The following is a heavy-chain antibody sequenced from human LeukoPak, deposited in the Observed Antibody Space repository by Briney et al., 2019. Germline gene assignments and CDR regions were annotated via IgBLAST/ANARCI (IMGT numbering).Heavy chain of an antibody. CDR1: GDSINSANYY. V-gene: IGHV4-61*02. CDR2: IYTSGST. D-gene: IGHD2-8*02. J-gene: IGHJ3*02. Sequence: PSETLSLTCTVSGDSINSANYYWPWVRQPAGKGLELIGRIYTSGSTNYNPSLKSRVTISVDTSKNQFSLRLTSVTAADTAVYYCARARYCTGGACRLPDVFDIWGQGTIVAVSS. CDR3: ARARYCTGGACRLPDVFDI.